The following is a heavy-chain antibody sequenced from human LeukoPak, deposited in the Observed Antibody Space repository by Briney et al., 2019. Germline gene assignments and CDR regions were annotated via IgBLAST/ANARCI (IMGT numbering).Heavy chain of an antibody. CDR2: FDPEDGET. Sequence: ASVKVSCKVSGYTLTELSMHWVRQAPGKGLEWTGGFDPEDGETIYAQKFQGRVTMTEDTSTDTAYMELSSLRSEDTAVYYCATIENSYYYGSGSYPSAFDIWGQGTMVTVSS. V-gene: IGHV1-24*01. CDR1: GYTLTELS. J-gene: IGHJ3*02. CDR3: ATIENSYYYGSGSYPSAFDI. D-gene: IGHD3-10*01.